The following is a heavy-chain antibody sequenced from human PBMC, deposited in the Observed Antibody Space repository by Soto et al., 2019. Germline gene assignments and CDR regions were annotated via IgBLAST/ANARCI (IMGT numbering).Heavy chain of an antibody. CDR1: GGTIGDLG. D-gene: IGHD6-13*01. Sequence: SELLRLSKSVAGGTIGDLGGSCIRKTPGKGLEWIGYIYYSGSTNYNPSLKSRVTISVDTSKNQFSLKLSSVTAADAAVYYCARHGEHSSSWYFDYWGQGTLVTVSS. V-gene: IGHV4-59*08. J-gene: IGHJ4*02. CDR3: ARHGEHSSSWYFDY. CDR2: IYYSGST.